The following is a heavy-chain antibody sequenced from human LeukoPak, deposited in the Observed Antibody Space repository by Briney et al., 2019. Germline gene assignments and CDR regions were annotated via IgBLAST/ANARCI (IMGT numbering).Heavy chain of an antibody. CDR3: VRFLATVTTPYFDY. CDR2: ISSSGSTK. CDR1: GFTFSSYE. V-gene: IGHV3-48*03. J-gene: IGHJ4*02. D-gene: IGHD4-17*01. Sequence: PGGSLRLSCAASGFTFSSYEMNWVRQAAGKGLEWVSYISSSGSTKYYADSVKGRFTISRDNAKNSLYLQMNSLRAEDTAVYYCVRFLATVTTPYFDYWGQGTLVTVSS.